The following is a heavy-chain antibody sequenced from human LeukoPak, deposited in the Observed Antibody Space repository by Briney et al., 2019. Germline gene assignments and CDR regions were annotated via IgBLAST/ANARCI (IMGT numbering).Heavy chain of an antibody. V-gene: IGHV3-64*01. CDR1: GXPFSMYA. J-gene: IGHJ6*02. Sequence: PGGSLRLSWAASGXPFSMYAVHWVRQAPGKGLEYVSAFSSDGGSTYYANSVKGRFTISRDNSKNTLYLQMGSLRAEDMAVYYCENYGMDVWGQGTTVTVSS. CDR2: FSSDGGST. CDR3: ENYGMDV.